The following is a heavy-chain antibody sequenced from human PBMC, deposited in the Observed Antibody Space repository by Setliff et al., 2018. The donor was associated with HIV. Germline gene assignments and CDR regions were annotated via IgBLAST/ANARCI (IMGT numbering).Heavy chain of an antibody. CDR1: GFTFTDSA. Sequence: SVKVSCKASGFTFTDSAVQWVRQARGQRLEWIGWIVVGRGNTNYAQQFQGRVTITRDMSTSTAYMELSSLRSEDTAVYYCVADPSISMVRGLILGSTFDIWGQGTMVTVSS. CDR3: VADPSISMVRGLILGSTFDI. V-gene: IGHV1-58*01. J-gene: IGHJ3*02. D-gene: IGHD3-10*01. CDR2: IVVGRGNT.